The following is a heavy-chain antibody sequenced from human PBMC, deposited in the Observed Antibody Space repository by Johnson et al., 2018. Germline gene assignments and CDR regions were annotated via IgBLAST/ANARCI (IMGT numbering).Heavy chain of an antibody. J-gene: IGHJ6*02. CDR3: ARNNGDRYYYYGMDV. V-gene: IGHV3-53*01. Sequence: VQLVQSGGGLIQPGGSLRLSCAASGFTVSSNYMSWVRQAPGKGLEWVSVIYSGGSTYYADSVKGRFTISRDNSKNTLYLQMNSLRAEDTAVYYCARNNGDRYYYYGMDVWGQGTTVTVSS. CDR2: IYSGGST. CDR1: GFTVSSNY. D-gene: IGHD4-17*01.